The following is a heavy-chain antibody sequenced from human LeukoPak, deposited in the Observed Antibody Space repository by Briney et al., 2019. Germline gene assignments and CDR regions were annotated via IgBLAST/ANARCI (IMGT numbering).Heavy chain of an antibody. CDR2: IFYSGNT. CDR1: GGSISSGDYY. V-gene: IGHV4-30-4*01. D-gene: IGHD4-23*01. CDR3: AREVGGLDY. J-gene: IGHJ4*02. Sequence: PSETLSLTCTVSGGSISSGDYYWSWIRQPPGKGLEWIGYIFYSGNTYYNPSLKSRVTISVDTSKNHLSLKLSSVTAADTAVYYCAREVGGLDYWGQGTLVTVSS.